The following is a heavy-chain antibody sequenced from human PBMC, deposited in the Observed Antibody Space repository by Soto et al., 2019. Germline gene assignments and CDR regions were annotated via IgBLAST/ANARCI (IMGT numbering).Heavy chain of an antibody. J-gene: IGHJ3*02. V-gene: IGHV1-18*04. CDR3: ARDLILIVGATRPHDAFDI. CDR1: GYTFTSYG. CDR2: ISAYNGNT. Sequence: DSVKVSCKASGYTFTSYGISWVRQAPGQGLEWMGWISAYNGNTNYAQKLQGRVTMTTDTSTSTAYMELRSLRSDDTAVYYCARDLILIVGATRPHDAFDIWGQGTMVTVSS. D-gene: IGHD1-26*01.